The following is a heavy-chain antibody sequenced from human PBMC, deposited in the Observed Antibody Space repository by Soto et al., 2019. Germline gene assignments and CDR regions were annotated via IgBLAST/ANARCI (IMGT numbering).Heavy chain of an antibody. CDR3: ARQGAAVPTVPLIWFDP. J-gene: IGHJ5*02. D-gene: IGHD6-13*01. CDR1: GYFFAGYW. CDR2: IYPDNSNT. Sequence: GESLKISCKGSGYFFAGYWIAWLRQMPGKGLEWMGIIYPDNSNTKYSRSFQGQVTISADKSSSTAYLQWSSLKASDTAIYYCARQGAAVPTVPLIWFDPWGQGTLVTV. V-gene: IGHV5-51*01.